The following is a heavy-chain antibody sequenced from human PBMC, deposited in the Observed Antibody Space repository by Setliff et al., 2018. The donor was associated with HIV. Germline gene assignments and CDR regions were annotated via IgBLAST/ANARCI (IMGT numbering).Heavy chain of an antibody. CDR2: INHSGST. CDR3: ARARRAGSGPKYFQH. J-gene: IGHJ1*01. Sequence: TLSLTCAVYGGSFNGYYWSWIRQPPGKGLKWIGEINHSGSTNYNPSLKSRVTMSVDKSKNQFSLRLSSVTAADTAVYYCARARRAGSGPKYFQHWGQGTLVTVSS. CDR1: GGSFNGYY. V-gene: IGHV4-34*01. D-gene: IGHD2-15*01.